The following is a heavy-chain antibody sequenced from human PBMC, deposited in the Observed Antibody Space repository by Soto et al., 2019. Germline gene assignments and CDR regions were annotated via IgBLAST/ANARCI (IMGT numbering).Heavy chain of an antibody. CDR1: GFTFSDYY. CDR2: ISSSGSTI. CDR3: KIAVADDAFDI. J-gene: IGHJ3*02. V-gene: IGHV3-11*01. Sequence: GGSLRLSCAASGFTFSDYYMSWIRQAPGKGLEWVSYISSSGSTIYYADSVKGRFTISRDNAKNSLYLQMNSLRAEDTAVYYCKIAVADDAFDIWGQGTMVTVSS. D-gene: IGHD6-19*01.